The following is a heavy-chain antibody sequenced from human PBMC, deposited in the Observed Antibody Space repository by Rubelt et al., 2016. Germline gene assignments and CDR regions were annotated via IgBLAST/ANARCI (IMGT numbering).Heavy chain of an antibody. V-gene: IGHV3-30*04. D-gene: IGHD3-22*01. CDR3: ARVRDSSGYYADWYFDL. Sequence: SSYAMHWVRQAPGKGLDWVAVVSYDGSNKLYADSVKGRFTISRDTSKNTLYLQMNSLRAEDTAVYYCARVRDSSGYYADWYFDLWGRGTLVTVSS. CDR1: SSYA. J-gene: IGHJ2*01. CDR2: VSYDGSNK.